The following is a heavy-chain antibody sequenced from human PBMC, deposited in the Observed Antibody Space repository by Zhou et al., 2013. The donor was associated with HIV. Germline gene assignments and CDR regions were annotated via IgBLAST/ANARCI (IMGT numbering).Heavy chain of an antibody. V-gene: IGHV1-69*11. J-gene: IGHJ6*03. CDR1: EYTLRKYA. D-gene: IGHD2-8*02. Sequence: QVQLVQSGAEVREPGSSVKVSCKASEYTLRKYAFSWVRQAPGQGLEWLGGIVPVLGGSDYAQKFRGRFTITADESRTTVHMELTSLRYDDTAVYYCARSGGAAAHYYYYLNIWGEGTTVIVSS. CDR2: IVPVLGGS. CDR3: ARSGGAAAHYYYYLNI.